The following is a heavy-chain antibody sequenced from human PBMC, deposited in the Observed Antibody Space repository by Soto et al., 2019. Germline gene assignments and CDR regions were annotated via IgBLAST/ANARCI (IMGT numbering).Heavy chain of an antibody. CDR1: GFTFSSYS. CDR2: ISSSSSTI. D-gene: IGHD1-26*01. Sequence: EVQLVESGGGLVQPGGSLRLSCAASGFTFSSYSMNWVRQAPGKGLEWVSYISSSSSTIYYADSVKGRFTISRDNAKNSLYLQMNSLRDEDTAVYYCARALHPPNPSGSLTTGYFDYWGQGTLVTVSS. V-gene: IGHV3-48*02. CDR3: ARALHPPNPSGSLTTGYFDY. J-gene: IGHJ4*02.